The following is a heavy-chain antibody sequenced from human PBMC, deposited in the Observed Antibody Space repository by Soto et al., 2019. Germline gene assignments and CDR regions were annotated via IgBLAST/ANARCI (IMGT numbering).Heavy chain of an antibody. CDR3: TGAGETWSSSLNEIWDY. CDR2: IYTGGTT. J-gene: IGHJ4*02. Sequence: EVQLVESGGGLIQPGGSLRLSCAASGFTVSRNYMNWVRQAPGKGLEWVLVIYTGGTTYYADSVKGRFTISRGNSKNTLYLQMSRLRAEDTAGYYCTGAGETWSSSLNEIWDYLGQGTQVTVSS. D-gene: IGHD6-6*01. CDR1: GFTVSRNY. V-gene: IGHV3-53*01.